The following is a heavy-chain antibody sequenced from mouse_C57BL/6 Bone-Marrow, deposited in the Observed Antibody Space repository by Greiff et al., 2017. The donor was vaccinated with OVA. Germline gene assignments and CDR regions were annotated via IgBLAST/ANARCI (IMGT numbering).Heavy chain of an antibody. V-gene: IGHV14-1*01. J-gene: IGHJ4*01. CDR1: GFNIKDYY. CDR3: TTRGFYDSNYAYYAMDY. CDR2: IDPEDGDT. Sequence: DVHLVESGAELVRPGASVKLSCTASGFNIKDYYMHWVKQRPEQGLEWIGRIDPEDGDTEYAPKFQGKATMTADTSSNTAYLQLSSLTSEDTAVYYGTTRGFYDSNYAYYAMDYWGQGTSVTVSS. D-gene: IGHD2-5*01.